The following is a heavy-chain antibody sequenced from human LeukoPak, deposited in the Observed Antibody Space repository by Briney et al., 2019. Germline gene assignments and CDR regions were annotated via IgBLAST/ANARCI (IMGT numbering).Heavy chain of an antibody. CDR3: ARAPTVTPDY. V-gene: IGHV1-18*04. J-gene: IGHJ4*02. D-gene: IGHD4-17*01. CDR2: ISGKENNP. CDR1: GYIFTDFG. Sequence: ASVKVSCKASGYIFTDFGTSWVRQAPGQGLEWMGWISGKENNPNYEPKFQGRITMTTDTSTSTAYMELRRLTSDDTAVYYCARAPTVTPDYWGQGTLVTVSA.